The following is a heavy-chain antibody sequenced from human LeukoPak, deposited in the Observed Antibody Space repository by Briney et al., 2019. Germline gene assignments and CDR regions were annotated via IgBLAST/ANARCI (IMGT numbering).Heavy chain of an antibody. J-gene: IGHJ4*02. CDR3: AKSSGTDYYGSGSYPDY. D-gene: IGHD3-10*01. CDR2: IRYDGSNK. CDR1: GFTFSSYG. Sequence: GGSLRLSCAASGFTFSSYGMHWVRQAPGKGLEWVAFIRYDGSNKYYADSMKGRFTISRDNSKNTLYLQMNSLRAEDTAVYYCAKSSGTDYYGSGSYPDYWGQGTLVTVSS. V-gene: IGHV3-30*02.